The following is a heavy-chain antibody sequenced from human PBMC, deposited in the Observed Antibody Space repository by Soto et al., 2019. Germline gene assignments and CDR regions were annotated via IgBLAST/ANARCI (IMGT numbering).Heavy chain of an antibody. D-gene: IGHD2-2*01. Sequence: GASVKVSCKGSGSAFTRYAMHWVCQAPGERLEWMGWINAGNGNTKYSQKFQGRVTITRDTSASAAYMELSSLRSEDTAVYYCTSACVVVPPAPRDALAISGQRTIVTVSS. CDR2: INAGNGNT. J-gene: IGHJ3*02. CDR3: TSACVVVPPAPRDALAI. V-gene: IGHV1-3*01. CDR1: GSAFTRYA.